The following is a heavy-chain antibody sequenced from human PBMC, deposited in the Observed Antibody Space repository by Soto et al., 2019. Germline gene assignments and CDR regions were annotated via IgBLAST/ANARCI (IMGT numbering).Heavy chain of an antibody. Sequence: GESLKISCKGSGYSFTSYWIGWVRQMPGKGLEWMGIIYPGDSDTRYSPSFQGQVTISADKSISTAYLQWSSLKASDTAMYYCARPVGIGWENQVYCSGGSCYPYYFDYWGQGTLVTVSS. V-gene: IGHV5-51*01. D-gene: IGHD2-15*01. J-gene: IGHJ4*02. CDR2: IYPGDSDT. CDR1: GYSFTSYW. CDR3: ARPVGIGWENQVYCSGGSCYPYYFDY.